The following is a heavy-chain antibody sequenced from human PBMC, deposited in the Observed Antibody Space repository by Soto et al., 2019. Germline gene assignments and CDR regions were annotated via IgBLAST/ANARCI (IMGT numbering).Heavy chain of an antibody. CDR1: GGSISSYY. V-gene: IGHV4-59*01. Sequence: PSETLSLTCTVSGGSISSYYWSWIRQPPGKGLEWIGYIYYSGSTNYNPSLKSRVTISVDTSKNQFSLKLSSVTAADTAVYYCARAERSNWFDPWGQGTLVTVSS. CDR2: IYYSGST. J-gene: IGHJ5*02. D-gene: IGHD1-26*01. CDR3: ARAERSNWFDP.